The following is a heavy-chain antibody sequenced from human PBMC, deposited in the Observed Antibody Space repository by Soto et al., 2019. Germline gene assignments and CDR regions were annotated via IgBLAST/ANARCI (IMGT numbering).Heavy chain of an antibody. V-gene: IGHV3-33*01. CDR3: ARDRGSYDYRVTTYYLDY. J-gene: IGHJ4*02. Sequence: PGGSLRLSCAASGFIFSNSGMHWVRQAPGKGLEWVAVIWYDGSNRYYADSVKGRFTISRDNSKSTLYLQMNSLRAEDTAVYYCARDRGSYDYRVTTYYLDYWGQGTLVPVSS. D-gene: IGHD5-12*01. CDR1: GFIFSNSG. CDR2: IWYDGSNR.